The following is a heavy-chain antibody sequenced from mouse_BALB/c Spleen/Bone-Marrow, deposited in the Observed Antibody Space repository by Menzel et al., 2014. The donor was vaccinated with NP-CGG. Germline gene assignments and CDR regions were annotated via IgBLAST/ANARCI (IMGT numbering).Heavy chain of an antibody. CDR3: ASYYYGSSGFAY. CDR2: IDTANGNT. D-gene: IGHD1-1*01. V-gene: IGHV14-3*02. CDR1: GFNIKDTY. Sequence: EVQLQESGAELVKPGASVKLSCTASGFNIKDTYMHRVKQRPEQGLEWIGRIDTANGNTKYDPKFQGKATITADTSSNTAYLQLSSLTSEDTAVYYCASYYYGSSGFAYWGQGTLVTVSA. J-gene: IGHJ3*01.